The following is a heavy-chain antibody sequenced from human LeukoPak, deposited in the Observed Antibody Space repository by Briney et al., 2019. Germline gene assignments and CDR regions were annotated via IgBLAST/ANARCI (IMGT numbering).Heavy chain of an antibody. Sequence: ASVKVSCKASGYTFTSYDINWVRQATGQGLEWVGWMNPNSGNTGYAQKFQGRVTMTRNTSISTAYMELSSLRSEDTAVYYCARGSSNDYGDSPVDYWGQGTPVTVSS. CDR2: MNPNSGNT. J-gene: IGHJ4*02. CDR3: ARGSSNDYGDSPVDY. V-gene: IGHV1-8*01. CDR1: GYTFTSYD. D-gene: IGHD4-17*01.